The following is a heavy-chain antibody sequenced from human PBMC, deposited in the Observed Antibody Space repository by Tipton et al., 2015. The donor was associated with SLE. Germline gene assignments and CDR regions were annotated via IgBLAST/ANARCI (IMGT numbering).Heavy chain of an antibody. J-gene: IGHJ3*02. D-gene: IGHD6-6*01. Sequence: GSLRLSCAASGFTFSDYYMSWIRQAPGKGLEWVANIKQDGSEKYYVDSVKGRFTISRDNAKNSLYLQMNSLRAEDTAVYYCARPGAARAFDIWGQGTMVTVSS. CDR3: ARPGAARAFDI. CDR2: IKQDGSEK. CDR1: GFTFSDYY. V-gene: IGHV3-7*01.